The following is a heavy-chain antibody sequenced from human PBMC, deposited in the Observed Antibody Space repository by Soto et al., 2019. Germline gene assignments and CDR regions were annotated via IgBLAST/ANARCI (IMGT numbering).Heavy chain of an antibody. J-gene: IGHJ4*02. CDR1: GGSISSYY. D-gene: IGHD6-25*01. Sequence: SGTLSLTCTASGGSISSYYWSWIRQPAGKGLEWIGRIYTSGSTNYNPSLQSRVTMSVDTSKNQFSLTLSFVTAADTAVYYCARGFSSGYTYGHDSWGQGTLVTVSS. V-gene: IGHV4-4*07. CDR2: IYTSGST. CDR3: ARGFSSGYTYGHDS.